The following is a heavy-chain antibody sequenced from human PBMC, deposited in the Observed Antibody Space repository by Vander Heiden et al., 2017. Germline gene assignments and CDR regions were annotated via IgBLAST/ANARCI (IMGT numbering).Heavy chain of an antibody. CDR1: GYTFTSYD. CDR3: ARDPGAYSSGWFFPDWYFDL. Sequence: QSGAEVKKPGASVKVSCKASGYTFTSYDINWVRQATGQGLEWMGWMNPNSGNTGYAQKFQGRVTMTRNTSISTAYMELSSLRSEDTAVYYCARDPGAYSSGWFFPDWYFDLWGRGTLVTVSS. V-gene: IGHV1-8*01. D-gene: IGHD6-19*01. J-gene: IGHJ2*01. CDR2: MNPNSGNT.